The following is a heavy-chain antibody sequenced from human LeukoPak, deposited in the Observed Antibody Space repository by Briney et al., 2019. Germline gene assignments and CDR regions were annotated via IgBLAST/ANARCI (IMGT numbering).Heavy chain of an antibody. CDR2: ISYDGSNK. Sequence: PAGSLRLSCAASGFTFSSYAMHWVRQAPGKGLEWVAVISYDGSNKYYADSVKGRFTISRDNSKNTLYLQMNSLRAEDTAVYYCASDSLESWFDPWVEGTLVTVSS. J-gene: IGHJ5*02. D-gene: IGHD3-3*01. CDR3: ASDSLESWFDP. CDR1: GFTFSSYA. V-gene: IGHV3-30-3*01.